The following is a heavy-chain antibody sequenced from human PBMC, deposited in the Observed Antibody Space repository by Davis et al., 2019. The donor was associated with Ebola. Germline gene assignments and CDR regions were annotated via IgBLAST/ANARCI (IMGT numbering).Heavy chain of an antibody. V-gene: IGHV1-69*06. CDR3: ARDGQQWLVKGWFDP. D-gene: IGHD6-19*01. J-gene: IGHJ5*02. CDR2: IIPIFGTA. CDR1: GGTFSSYA. Sequence: SVKVSCKASGGTFSSYAISWVRQAPGQGLEWMGGIIPIFGTANYAQKFQGRVTITADNSTSTAYMELSSLRSEDTAVYYCARDGQQWLVKGWFDPWGQGTLVTVSS.